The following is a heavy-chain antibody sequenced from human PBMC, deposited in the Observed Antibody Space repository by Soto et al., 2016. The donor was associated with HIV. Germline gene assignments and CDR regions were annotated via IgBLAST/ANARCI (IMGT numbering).Heavy chain of an antibody. D-gene: IGHD5-18*01. Sequence: QVQLVQSGAEVKKPGASVKVSCKASGYTFTSYGISWVRQAPGQGLEWMGWMSVYNGNTNYAQKVQGRVTMTSDKSTNTAYMELRSLISDDTAVYYCARGREDTAILDYWGQGTLITVSS. CDR1: GYTFTSYG. J-gene: IGHJ4*02. CDR3: ARGREDTAILDY. V-gene: IGHV1-18*01. CDR2: MSVYNGNT.